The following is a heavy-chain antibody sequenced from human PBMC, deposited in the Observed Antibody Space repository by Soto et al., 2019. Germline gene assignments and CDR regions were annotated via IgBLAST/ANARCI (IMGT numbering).Heavy chain of an antibody. CDR2: INAGNGNT. Sequence: ASVKVSCKASGYTFTSYAMHWVRQAPGQRLEWMGWINAGNGNTKYSQKFQGRVTITRDTSASTAYMELSSLRSEDTAVYYCARDSDVHYFWSGYYWSHYYYYGMDVWGQGTTVTVSS. J-gene: IGHJ6*02. CDR3: ARDSDVHYFWSGYYWSHYYYYGMDV. CDR1: GYTFTSYA. D-gene: IGHD3-3*01. V-gene: IGHV1-3*01.